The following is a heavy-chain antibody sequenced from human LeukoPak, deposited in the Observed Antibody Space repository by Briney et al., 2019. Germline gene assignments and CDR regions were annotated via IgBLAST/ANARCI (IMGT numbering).Heavy chain of an antibody. CDR1: GYSFTSYW. CDR2: IDPSDSYT. CDR3: AIRTDYDILTGNYYYYGMDV. D-gene: IGHD3-9*01. J-gene: IGHJ6*04. V-gene: IGHV5-10-1*01. Sequence: PGESLKISCKGSGYSFTSYWISWVRQMPGKGLEWMGRIDPSDSYTNYSPSFQGHVTISADKSISTAYLQWSGLKASDTAMYYCAIRTDYDILTGNYYYYGMDVWGKGTTVTVSS.